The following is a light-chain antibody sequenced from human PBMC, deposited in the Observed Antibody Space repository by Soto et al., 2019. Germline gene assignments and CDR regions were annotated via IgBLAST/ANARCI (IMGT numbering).Light chain of an antibody. CDR3: QQYTNWPPWT. CDR2: GAS. CDR1: QSLSTN. Sequence: EIVMTQPPATLSVSPGERATLSCRASQSLSTNLAWYQQKPGQSPRLLIYGASTRATGVPARFSGSGSGTEFTLTISSLQSEDFAVYYCQQYTNWPPWTFGQGTKVVIK. V-gene: IGKV3-15*01. J-gene: IGKJ1*01.